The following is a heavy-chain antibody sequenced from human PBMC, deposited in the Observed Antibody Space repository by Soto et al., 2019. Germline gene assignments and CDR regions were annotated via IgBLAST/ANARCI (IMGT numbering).Heavy chain of an antibody. CDR3: ARQLGYSCGLAFDY. CDR1: GGSISSYY. Sequence: QVQLQESGPGLVKPSETLSLTCTVSGGSISSYYWSWIRQPPGKGLEWIGYVYYSGSTNYNPSLTSRDNISVDTSKNQFSLKLSSVTAADTAVYYCARQLGYSCGLAFDYWGQGTLVTVSS. CDR2: VYYSGST. V-gene: IGHV4-59*08. D-gene: IGHD5-18*01. J-gene: IGHJ4*02.